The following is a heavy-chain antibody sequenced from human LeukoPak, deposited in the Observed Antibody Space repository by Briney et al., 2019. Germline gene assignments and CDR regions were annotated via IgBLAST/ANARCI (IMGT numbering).Heavy chain of an antibody. CDR3: ARNSGNYYRAYFDY. Sequence: GESLKISCKGSGYSFTNYWIGWVRQMPGKGLEWMGVIYPGDSDTRYSPSFQGQVTISADKSISTAYLQWNSLKASDTAMYYCARNSGNYYRAYFDYWGQGTLVTVSS. J-gene: IGHJ4*02. D-gene: IGHD1-26*01. CDR2: IYPGDSDT. CDR1: GYSFTNYW. V-gene: IGHV5-51*01.